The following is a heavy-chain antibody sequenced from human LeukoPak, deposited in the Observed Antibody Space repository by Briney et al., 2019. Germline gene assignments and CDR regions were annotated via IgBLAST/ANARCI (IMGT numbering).Heavy chain of an antibody. CDR1: GGSISSYY. Sequence: PSETLSLTCTVSGGSISSYYWSWIRQPPGKGLEWIGYIYYSGSTNYNPSLKSRVTISVDTSKNQFSLKRSSVTAADTAVYYCARHQYELLNYYFDYWGQGTLVTVS. J-gene: IGHJ4*02. CDR2: IYYSGST. D-gene: IGHD2-15*01. V-gene: IGHV4-59*01. CDR3: ARHQYELLNYYFDY.